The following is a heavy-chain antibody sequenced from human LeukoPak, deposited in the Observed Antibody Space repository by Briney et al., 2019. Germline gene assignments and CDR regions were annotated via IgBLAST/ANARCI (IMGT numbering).Heavy chain of an antibody. Sequence: GRSLRLSCAASGFTFSSYAMHWVRQAPGKGLEWVAVVSYDGSNKYYADSVKGRFTISRDNAKNSLYLQMNSLRAEDTAVYYCAGGSGSYFVGGQGTLVTVSS. J-gene: IGHJ4*02. CDR2: VSYDGSNK. CDR1: GFTFSSYA. V-gene: IGHV3-30*07. D-gene: IGHD3-10*01. CDR3: AGGSGSYFV.